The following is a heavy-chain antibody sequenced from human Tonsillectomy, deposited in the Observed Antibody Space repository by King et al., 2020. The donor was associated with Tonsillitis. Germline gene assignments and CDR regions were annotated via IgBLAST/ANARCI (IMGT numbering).Heavy chain of an antibody. J-gene: IGHJ4*02. D-gene: IGHD5-12*01. CDR2: INPSGGST. CDR3: ASVVATTRRRGKIGSRHFDY. CDR1: GYTFTSYY. Sequence: VQLVESGAEVKKPGASVKVSCKASGYTFTSYYMHWVRQAPGQGLEWMGIINPSGGSTSYAQKFQGRVTMTRDTSTSTVYMELSSLRSEDTAVYYCASVVATTRRRGKIGSRHFDYWGQGTLVTVSS. V-gene: IGHV1-46*01.